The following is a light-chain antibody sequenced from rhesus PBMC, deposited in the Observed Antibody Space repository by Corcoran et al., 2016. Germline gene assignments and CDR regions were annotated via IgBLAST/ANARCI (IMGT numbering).Light chain of an antibody. CDR1: QGISSW. V-gene: IGKV1-22*01. CDR2: KAS. J-gene: IGKJ2*01. Sequence: DIQMTQSPSSLSASVGDTVTITCRASQGISSWLAWYQQKPGKAPKLLISKASRLQSGVPSRFSGSGSGTDFTRTISSLQSEDFATYYCQQYSSRPYSFGQGTKVEIK. CDR3: QQYSSRPYS.